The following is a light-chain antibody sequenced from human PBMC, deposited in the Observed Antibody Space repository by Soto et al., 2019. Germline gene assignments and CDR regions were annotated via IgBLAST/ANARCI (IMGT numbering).Light chain of an antibody. CDR2: EVS. J-gene: IGLJ1*01. V-gene: IGLV2-14*01. CDR1: SSDVGGYNY. CDR3: SSYTSSSTLYV. Sequence: QSALTQPASGSGSPGHSITISCTGTSSDVGGYNYVSWYQQHPGKAPKLMIYEVSNRPSGVSNRFSGSKSGNTASLTISGLQAEDEADYYCSSYTSSSTLYVFGTGTKVPV.